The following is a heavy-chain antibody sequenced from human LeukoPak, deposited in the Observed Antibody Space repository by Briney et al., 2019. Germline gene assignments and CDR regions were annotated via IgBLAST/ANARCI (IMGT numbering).Heavy chain of an antibody. D-gene: IGHD6-13*01. CDR2: IYYSGST. V-gene: IGHV4-39*01. CDR1: GGSISSSSYY. Sequence: PSETLSLTCTVSGGSISSSSYYWGWIRQPPGKGLEWIGSIYYSGSTYYNPSLKSRVTISVDTSKNQFSLKPSSVTAADTAVYYCARHHGSSWSGRWFDPWGQGTLVTVSS. J-gene: IGHJ5*02. CDR3: ARHHGSSWSGRWFDP.